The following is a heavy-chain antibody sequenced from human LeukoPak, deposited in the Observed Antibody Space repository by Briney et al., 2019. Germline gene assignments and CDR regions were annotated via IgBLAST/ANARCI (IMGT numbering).Heavy chain of an antibody. D-gene: IGHD4-17*01. CDR3: ARVPNRGDKFDP. J-gene: IGHJ5*02. Sequence: ASVQVSSKPSGYTFTSYDINWVRQAPGQGLEWMGWMNPTSGNTGYAQKLQGRVTMTRDTSIGTAYMELSSLRSEDSAVYYCARVPNRGDKFDPWGQGTLVTVSS. CDR1: GYTFTSYD. V-gene: IGHV1-8*01. CDR2: MNPTSGNT.